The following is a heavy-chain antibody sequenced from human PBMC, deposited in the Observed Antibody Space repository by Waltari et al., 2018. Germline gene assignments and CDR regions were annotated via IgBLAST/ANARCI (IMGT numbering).Heavy chain of an antibody. Sequence: QVQLQESGPGLVKPSETLSLTCTVSGYSISSGYYWGWIRQPPGKGLEWIGSIYHSGSTYYNPSLKSRVTISVDTSKNQFSLKLSCVTAADTAVYYWAGVWWLRFGGGWFDPWGQGTLVTVSS. D-gene: IGHD5-12*01. CDR3: AGVWWLRFGGGWFDP. CDR2: IYHSGST. V-gene: IGHV4-38-2*02. J-gene: IGHJ5*02. CDR1: GYSISSGYY.